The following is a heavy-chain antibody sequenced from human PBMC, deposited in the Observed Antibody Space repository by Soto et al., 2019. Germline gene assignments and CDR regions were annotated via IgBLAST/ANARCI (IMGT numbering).Heavy chain of an antibody. CDR3: ARGQEGVVATH. V-gene: IGHV4-34*01. Sequence: QVQLQQWGAGLLKPSETLSRNCAVTGGSLSGYYWSWMRQPPGKGLEWIGEVKDGGHTNYSPSLRGRVTISSDTSNNQFSLRLNSVTAADTGVYYCARGQEGVVATHWDQGSLVTVSS. J-gene: IGHJ4*02. CDR2: VKDGGHT. CDR1: GGSLSGYY. D-gene: IGHD5-12*01.